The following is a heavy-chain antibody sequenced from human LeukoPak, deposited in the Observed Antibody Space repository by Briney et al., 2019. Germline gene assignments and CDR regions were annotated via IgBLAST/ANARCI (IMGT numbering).Heavy chain of an antibody. Sequence: GESLKISCEGSGYTFTSYWIAWVRQMPGKGLEWMGIIYPGDSDTRYSPSFQGQVTISADKSINTAYLQWSSLTASDTAIFCARPRVVAATTSHAAFDIWGQGTLVSVSS. CDR3: ARPRVVAATTSHAAFDI. J-gene: IGHJ3*02. CDR1: GYTFTSYW. V-gene: IGHV5-51*01. CDR2: IYPGDSDT. D-gene: IGHD2-15*01.